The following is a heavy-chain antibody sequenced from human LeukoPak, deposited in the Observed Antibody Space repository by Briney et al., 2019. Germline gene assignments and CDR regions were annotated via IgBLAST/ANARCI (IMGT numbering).Heavy chain of an antibody. D-gene: IGHD5-18*01. J-gene: IGHJ4*02. CDR1: GGTFSSYA. Sequence: SVEVSCKAPGGTFSSYAISWVRQAPGQGLEWMGGIIPIFGTANYAQKFQGRVTITADESTSTAYMELSSLRSEDTAVYYCARDRGWAGYSYGFYYWGQGTLVTVSS. CDR2: IIPIFGTA. CDR3: ARDRGWAGYSYGFYY. V-gene: IGHV1-69*01.